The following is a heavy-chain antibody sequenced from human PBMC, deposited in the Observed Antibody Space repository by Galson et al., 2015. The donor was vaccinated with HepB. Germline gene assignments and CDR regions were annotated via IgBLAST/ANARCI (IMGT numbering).Heavy chain of an antibody. CDR2: IYYSGST. Sequence: TLSLTCTVSGGSISSGGYYWSWIRQHPGKGLELIGYIYYSGSTYYNPSLKSRVTISVDTSKKQFSLELSFVTAADTAVYYCARLPPNRVYYFDYWGQGTLVTVSS. V-gene: IGHV4-31*03. CDR1: GGSISSGGYY. D-gene: IGHD2/OR15-2a*01. CDR3: ARLPPNRVYYFDY. J-gene: IGHJ4*02.